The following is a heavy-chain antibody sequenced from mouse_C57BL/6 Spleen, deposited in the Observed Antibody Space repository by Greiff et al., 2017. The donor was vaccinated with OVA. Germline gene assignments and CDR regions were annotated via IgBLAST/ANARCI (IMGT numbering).Heavy chain of an antibody. CDR2: ISYDGSN. CDR3: ATFITTVPHMDY. J-gene: IGHJ4*01. CDR1: GYSITSGYY. Sequence: EVQLQESGPGLVKPSQSLSLTCSVTGYSITSGYYWNWIRQFPGNKLEWMGYISYDGSNNYNPSLKNRISITRDTSKNQFFLKLNSVTTEDTATYYCATFITTVPHMDYWGQGTSVTVSS. D-gene: IGHD1-1*01. V-gene: IGHV3-6*01.